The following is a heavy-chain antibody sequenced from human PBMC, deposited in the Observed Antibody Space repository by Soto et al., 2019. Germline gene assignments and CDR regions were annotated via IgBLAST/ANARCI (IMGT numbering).Heavy chain of an antibody. CDR1: GWSFSKFY. J-gene: IGHJ6*02. V-gene: IGHV4-34*01. D-gene: IGHD3-10*01. Sequence: SETLSLTCAVYGWSFSKFYWNWIRQSPGKGLEWIGEINHRGSTNYKPSLKSRVTISADTSKNQFSLKLSSVTAADTAVYYCARGRGEMSTFYYYYALDIWGQGTTVT. CDR3: ARGRGEMSTFYYYYALDI. CDR2: INHRGST.